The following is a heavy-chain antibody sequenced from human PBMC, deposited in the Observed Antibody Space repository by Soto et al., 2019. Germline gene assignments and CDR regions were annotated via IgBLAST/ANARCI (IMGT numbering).Heavy chain of an antibody. CDR3: ARDRCSGGSCLNDYYYHYMDV. Sequence: ASVKVSCKASGYTFTGYYMHWVRQAPGQGLEWMGWINPNSGGTNYAQKFQGWVTMTRDTSISTAYMELSRLRSDDTAVYYCARDRCSGGSCLNDYYYHYMDVWGKGTTVTVSS. CDR1: GYTFTGYY. J-gene: IGHJ6*03. V-gene: IGHV1-2*04. CDR2: INPNSGGT. D-gene: IGHD2-15*01.